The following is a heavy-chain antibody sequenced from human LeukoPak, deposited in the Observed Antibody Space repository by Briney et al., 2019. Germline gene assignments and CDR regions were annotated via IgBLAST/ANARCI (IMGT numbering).Heavy chain of an antibody. CDR3: TLIELWSGLLPFDH. D-gene: IGHD3-3*01. CDR1: GFTFSGSA. CDR2: IRSKANSYAT. Sequence: GGSLKLSCAASGFTFSGSAMHWVRQASGKGLEWVGRIRSKANSYATAYAASVKGRFTISRDDSKNTAYLQMNSLKTEDTAVYYCTLIELWSGLLPFDHWGQGTLVTVSS. J-gene: IGHJ5*02. V-gene: IGHV3-73*01.